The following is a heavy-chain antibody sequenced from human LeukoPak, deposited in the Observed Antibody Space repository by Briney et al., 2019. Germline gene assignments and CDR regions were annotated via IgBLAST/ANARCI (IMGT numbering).Heavy chain of an antibody. J-gene: IGHJ5*02. CDR1: GASITDYF. CDR2: VYYSGTT. V-gene: IGHV4-59*01. CDR3: ARSDYYGSSGYFAGGDWFDP. D-gene: IGHD3-22*01. Sequence: SETLSLTCTVSGASITDYFWTWIRQPPGKGLEWIGYVYYSGTTIFNPSLKSRVTISVDTSKNQFSLNLSSVTAADTAVYYCARSDYYGSSGYFAGGDWFDPWGQGTLVTVSS.